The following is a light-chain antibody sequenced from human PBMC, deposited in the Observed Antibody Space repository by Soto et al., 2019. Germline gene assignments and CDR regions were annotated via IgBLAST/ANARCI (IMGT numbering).Light chain of an antibody. Sequence: EIVMTQSPATLSVSPGDRATLSCRASQSVSGSLAWYQQIPGQAPRLLIYDASTRAAGIPARFGGSGSGTEFTLTISSLQSEDFAVYYCQQYNNWRPLTFGGGTKVELK. CDR1: QSVSGS. J-gene: IGKJ4*01. CDR2: DAS. CDR3: QQYNNWRPLT. V-gene: IGKV3-15*01.